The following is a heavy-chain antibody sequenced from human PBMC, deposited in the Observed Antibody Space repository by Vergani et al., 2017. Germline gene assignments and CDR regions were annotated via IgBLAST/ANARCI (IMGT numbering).Heavy chain of an antibody. V-gene: IGHV1-69*01. CDR1: GGPFSSYA. Sequence: QLRLLKSGAEVRKPGSSLKFSCKASGGPFSSYAIGWVRQALGQGLEWMGGIIPIFGTANYAQKFQGRVTITADESTSTAYMELSSLRSEDTAVYYCARGARDFWSGSAYYYMDVWGKGTTVTVSS. CDR3: ARGARDFWSGSAYYYMDV. D-gene: IGHD3-3*01. J-gene: IGHJ6*03. CDR2: IIPIFGTA.